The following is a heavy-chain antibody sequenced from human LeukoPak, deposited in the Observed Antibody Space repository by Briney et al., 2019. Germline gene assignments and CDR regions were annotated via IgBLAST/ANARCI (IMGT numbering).Heavy chain of an antibody. J-gene: IGHJ6*03. CDR1: GFTFSSYG. D-gene: IGHD2-2*01. CDR3: AKELKGCSSTGCYPHVYYYYYYMDV. V-gene: IGHV3-30*02. Sequence: GGSLRLSCAASGFTFSSYGMHWVRQAPGKGLEWVAFIRYDGSNKYYADSVKGRFTISRDNSKNTLYLQMNSLRAEDTAVYYCAKELKGCSSTGCYPHVYYYYYYMDVWGKGTTVTISS. CDR2: IRYDGSNK.